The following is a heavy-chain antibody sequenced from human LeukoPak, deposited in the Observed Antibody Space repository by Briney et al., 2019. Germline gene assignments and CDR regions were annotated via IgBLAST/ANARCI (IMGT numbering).Heavy chain of an antibody. CDR2: INHSGST. CDR3: ARTIAVTGNVIWFDP. Sequence: RTSETLSLTCAVYGGSFSGYYWSWIRQPPGKGLEWIGEINHSGSTNYNPSLKSRVTISVDTSKNQFSLKLSSVTATDTAVYYCARTIAVTGNVIWFDPWGQGTLVTVSS. J-gene: IGHJ5*02. CDR1: GGSFSGYY. V-gene: IGHV4-34*01. D-gene: IGHD6-19*01.